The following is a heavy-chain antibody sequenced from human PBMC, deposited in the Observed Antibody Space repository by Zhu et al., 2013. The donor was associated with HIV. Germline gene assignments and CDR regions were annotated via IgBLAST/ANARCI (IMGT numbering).Heavy chain of an antibody. J-gene: IGHJ6*03. CDR3: ARAHKSHRSMDV. Sequence: VQLQESGPGLVKPSETLSLTCTVSGGSISSYYWSWIRQPPGKGLEWIGYIYYSGSTNYNPSLKSRVTISVDTSKNQFSLKLSSVTAADTAVYYCARAHKSHRSMDVWGKGTTVTVSS. CDR1: GGSISSYY. V-gene: IGHV4-59*01. CDR2: IYYSGST.